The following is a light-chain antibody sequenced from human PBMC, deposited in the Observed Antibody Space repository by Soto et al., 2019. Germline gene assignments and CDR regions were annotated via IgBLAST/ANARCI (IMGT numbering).Light chain of an antibody. J-gene: IGKJ1*01. CDR1: QGIGND. CDR2: AAS. V-gene: IGKV1-6*01. CDR3: LQLYNFSWP. Sequence: ASQLTQSPSSLSASVGDRVTISCRASQGIGNDLAWYQQKPGKAPRLLIFAASNLQSGVPSRFSGSGSGTDFTLTISRLQPEDFATYYCLQLYNFSWPFGQGTKV.